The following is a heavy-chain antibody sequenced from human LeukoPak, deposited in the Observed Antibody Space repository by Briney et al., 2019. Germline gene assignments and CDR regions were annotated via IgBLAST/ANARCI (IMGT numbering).Heavy chain of an antibody. V-gene: IGHV3-23*01. D-gene: IGHD2-2*01. Sequence: GGSLRLSCAASGFTFSSYAMTWVRQAPNKGLEWVSAISGSDGSTYYADSVKGRFTISRDDSQNTLYLQMNSLSAEDTAVYYCAKVETSGGANCYALDYWGQGTLVTVSS. CDR2: ISGSDGST. J-gene: IGHJ4*02. CDR3: AKVETSGGANCYALDY. CDR1: GFTFSSYA.